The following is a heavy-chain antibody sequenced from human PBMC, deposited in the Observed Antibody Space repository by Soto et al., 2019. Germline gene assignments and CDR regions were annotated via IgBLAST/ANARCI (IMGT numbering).Heavy chain of an antibody. V-gene: IGHV3-30*18. J-gene: IGHJ6*02. CDR1: GFTFSSYG. D-gene: IGHD2-2*01. CDR2: ISYDGSNK. CDR3: AKDAYQLLLYRDYYGMDV. Sequence: SLRLSCAASGFTFSSYGMHWVRQAPGKGLEWVAVISYDGSNKYYADSVKGRFTISRDNSKNTLYLQMNSLRAEDTAVYYCAKDAYQLLLYRDYYGMDVWGQGTTVTVSS.